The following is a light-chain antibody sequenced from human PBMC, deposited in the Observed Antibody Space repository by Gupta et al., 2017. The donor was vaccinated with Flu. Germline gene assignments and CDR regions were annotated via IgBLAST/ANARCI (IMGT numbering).Light chain of an antibody. V-gene: IGKV1-33*01. CDR3: QQDDNLPFT. J-gene: IGKJ3*01. Sequence: PSSLSASVGDRVTITCQASQNISNYLNWYQQKPGKAPKLLIYDASNLETGVTSRFSGSGSGTXFTFTIXSLQPEDIATYYCQQDDNLPFTFGXGTKVDIK. CDR2: DAS. CDR1: QNISNY.